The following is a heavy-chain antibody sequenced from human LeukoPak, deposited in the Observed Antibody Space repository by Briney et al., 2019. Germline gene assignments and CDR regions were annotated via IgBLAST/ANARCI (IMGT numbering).Heavy chain of an antibody. CDR3: ARDPGYYDFWSGYYEVNWFDP. Sequence: SETLSLTCAVYGGSFSGYYWSWIRQPPGKGLEWIGEINHSGSTNYNPSLKSRVTISVDTSKNQFSLKLSSVTAADTAVYYCARDPGYYDFWSGYYEVNWFDPWGQGTLVTVSS. J-gene: IGHJ5*02. D-gene: IGHD3-3*01. CDR2: INHSGST. V-gene: IGHV4-34*01. CDR1: GGSFSGYY.